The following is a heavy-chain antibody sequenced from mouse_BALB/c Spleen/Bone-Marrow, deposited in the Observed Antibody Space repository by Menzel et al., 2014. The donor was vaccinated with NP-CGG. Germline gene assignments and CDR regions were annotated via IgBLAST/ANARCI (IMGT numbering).Heavy chain of an antibody. CDR3: ARTPGVLYYFDY. V-gene: IGHV1-9*01. CDR2: ILPESGSS. Sequence: VKLVESGAELMKPGASMKISCKASGYTFSSFWIEWVKQRPGHGLEWIGEILPESGSSNYNEKFKGKATLTADTSSNTVYMQLSSLTSEGSAVYYCARTPGVLYYFDYWGQGTPLTVSS. CDR1: GYTFSSFW. J-gene: IGHJ2*01.